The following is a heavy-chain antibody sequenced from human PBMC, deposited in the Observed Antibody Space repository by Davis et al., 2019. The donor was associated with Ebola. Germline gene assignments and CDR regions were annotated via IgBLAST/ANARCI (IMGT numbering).Heavy chain of an antibody. D-gene: IGHD1-20*01. CDR1: GYTFTSHV. V-gene: IGHV1-18*04. CDR3: VRYPPSNWNEFDY. CDR2: ISAYSGNT. Sequence: ASVKVSCKASGYTFTSHVISWVRQAPGQGLEWMGWISAYSGNTGYAQKFQGRVTMTRDTSITTAYMELSSLTSEDTAVYYCVRYPPSNWNEFDYWGQGTLVTVSS. J-gene: IGHJ4*02.